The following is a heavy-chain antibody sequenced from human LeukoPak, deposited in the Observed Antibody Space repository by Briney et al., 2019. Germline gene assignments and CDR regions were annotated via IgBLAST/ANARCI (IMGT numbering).Heavy chain of an antibody. D-gene: IGHD3-22*01. V-gene: IGHV3-7*01. CDR3: ARDLGQYYDTSDNWFDP. CDR2: IKQDGGQT. CDR1: GFTFSDYW. Sequence: GGSLRLSCAASGFTFSDYWMSWVRQAPGKGLEWVATIKQDGGQTYYVDSVKGRFTISRDNAKNTLNLQMNSLRAEDTAVYYCARDLGQYYDTSDNWFDPWGQGTLVTVSS. J-gene: IGHJ5*02.